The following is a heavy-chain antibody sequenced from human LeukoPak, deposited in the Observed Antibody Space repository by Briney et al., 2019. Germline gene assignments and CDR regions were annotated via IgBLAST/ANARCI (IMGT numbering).Heavy chain of an antibody. J-gene: IGHJ4*02. CDR1: GGSISSSSYS. CDR3: ARLLERLRVDMRD. V-gene: IGHV4-39*01. CDR2: IYYSGST. D-gene: IGHD1-1*01. Sequence: SETLSLTCTVSGGSISSSSYSWGWIRQPPGKGLEWIGSIYYSGSTYHNPSLKSRVTISVDTSKNQFSLKLSSVTAADTAVYYCARLLERLRVDMRDWGQGTLVTVSS.